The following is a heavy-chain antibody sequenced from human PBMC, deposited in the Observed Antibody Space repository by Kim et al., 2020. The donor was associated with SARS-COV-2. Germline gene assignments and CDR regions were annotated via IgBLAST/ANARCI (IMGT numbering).Heavy chain of an antibody. D-gene: IGHD3-16*01. CDR3: AREDRLGELFFAFDI. J-gene: IGHJ3*02. CDR2: ISAYNGHT. CDR1: GYTFTHYG. V-gene: IGHV1-18*04. Sequence: ASVKVSCKASGYTFTHYGLSWVRQAPGQGLEWMGWISAYNGHTDYAQKLQGRVTMTTDTSTSTAYMELRSLRSDDTAVYYCAREDRLGELFFAFDIWGQGTMVTVSS.